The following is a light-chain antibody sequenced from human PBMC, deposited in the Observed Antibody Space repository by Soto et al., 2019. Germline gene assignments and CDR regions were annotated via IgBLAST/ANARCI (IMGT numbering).Light chain of an antibody. V-gene: IGKV1-5*03. Sequence: DIQMTHSPSTLSGSVGDRVTITCRSSQTISSWLAWYQQKPGKAPKLLVYKASTLKSGVPSRFSGSGSGTDFTLTISRLEPEDFAVYYCQQYGSSRTFGQGTKVDIK. CDR3: QQYGSSRT. CDR1: QTISSW. CDR2: KAS. J-gene: IGKJ1*01.